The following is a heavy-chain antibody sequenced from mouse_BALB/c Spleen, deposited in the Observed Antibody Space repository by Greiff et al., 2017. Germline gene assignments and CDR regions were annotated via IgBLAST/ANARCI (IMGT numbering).Heavy chain of an antibody. D-gene: IGHD2-12*01. CDR2: ISSGGSYT. Sequence: EVKLVESGGGLVKPGGSLKLSFAASGFTFSSYAMSWVRQSPEKRLEWVAEISSGGSYTYYPDTVTGRFTISRDNAKNTLYLEMSSLRSEDTAMYYCARDSSRTTPFAYWGQGTLVTVSA. V-gene: IGHV5-9-4*01. CDR3: ARDSSRTTPFAY. J-gene: IGHJ3*01. CDR1: GFTFSSYA.